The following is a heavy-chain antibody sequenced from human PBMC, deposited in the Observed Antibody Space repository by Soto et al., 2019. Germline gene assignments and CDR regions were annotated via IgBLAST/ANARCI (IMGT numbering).Heavy chain of an antibody. D-gene: IGHD5-18*01. CDR1: GYTFTSHT. CDR2: INVNNDNT. Sequence: QVQLVQSGTEVKKPGASVKISCKASGYTFTSHTIHWVRQAPGQRLEWMAWINVNNDNTKYSHKFQGRVTLTIDTSASTVYMNLSGLRSEDTAVYYCARSSFTAVDYWGQGTLVSVSS. V-gene: IGHV1-3*01. J-gene: IGHJ4*02. CDR3: ARSSFTAVDY.